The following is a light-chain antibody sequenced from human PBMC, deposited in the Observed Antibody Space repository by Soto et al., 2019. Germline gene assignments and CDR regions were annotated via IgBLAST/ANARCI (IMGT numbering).Light chain of an antibody. CDR2: GTY. CDR1: QSISSTY. Sequence: EIVLTQSPGTLSLSPGERATLSCRTSQSISSTYLAWYQQKPGQAPRLLIYGTYSRATGIPDRFSGSGSGREFTLTISSLEPEDFAVYYCQQYGTSPPVYTFGQGTKLEIK. V-gene: IGKV3-20*01. CDR3: QQYGTSPPVYT. J-gene: IGKJ2*01.